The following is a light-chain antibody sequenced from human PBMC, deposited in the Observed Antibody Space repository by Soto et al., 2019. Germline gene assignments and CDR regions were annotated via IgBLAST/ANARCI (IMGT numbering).Light chain of an antibody. V-gene: IGKV3-15*01. CDR3: QQYNHWYT. Sequence: EIVMTQSPATLSVSPGERATLSCRASQSVGSNLAWYRQKPGQAPRLLIYGASTRATGIPARFSGSGSGTHFTLTISSLHSEDFAVYYFQQYNHWYTFGQGTRLEI. CDR1: QSVGSN. CDR2: GAS. J-gene: IGKJ2*01.